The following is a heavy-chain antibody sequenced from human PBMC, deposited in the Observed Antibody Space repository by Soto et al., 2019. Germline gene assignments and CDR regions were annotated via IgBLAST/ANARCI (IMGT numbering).Heavy chain of an antibody. V-gene: IGHV1-69*13. Sequence: SVKVSCKASGGTFSSYAISWVRQAPGQGLEWMGGIIPIFGTANYAQKFQGRVTITADESTSTAYMELSSLRSEDTAVYYCARAAVMGYSSGWYEPYFDYWGQGTLVTVSS. CDR2: IIPIFGTA. J-gene: IGHJ4*02. CDR1: GGTFSSYA. CDR3: ARAAVMGYSSGWYEPYFDY. D-gene: IGHD6-19*01.